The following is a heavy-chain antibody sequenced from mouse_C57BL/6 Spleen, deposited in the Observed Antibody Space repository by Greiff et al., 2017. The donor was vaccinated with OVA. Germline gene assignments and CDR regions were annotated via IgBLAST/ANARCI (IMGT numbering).Heavy chain of an antibody. CDR1: GYTFTDYY. Sequence: VQLQHSGPELVKPGASVKISCKASGYTFTDYYMNWVKQSNGKSLEWIGAINPNNGCTSYNQKFKGKTTLTIDKSSSTAYMDIRSLQSEDSAVYYCARDYYDYVGGFAYWGQGTLLTVSA. CDR3: ARDYYDYVGGFAY. CDR2: INPNNGCT. J-gene: IGHJ3*01. V-gene: IGHV1-26*01. D-gene: IGHD2-4*01.